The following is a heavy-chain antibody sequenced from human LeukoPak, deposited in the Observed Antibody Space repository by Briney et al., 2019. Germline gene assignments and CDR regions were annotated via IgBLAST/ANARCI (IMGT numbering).Heavy chain of an antibody. J-gene: IGHJ4*02. V-gene: IGHV3-74*01. CDR2: ISSDGSTT. Sequence: GGSLRLSCAASGFTFSNYWMHWVRQAPGKGLVWXSRISSDGSTTTYADSXXGRFTISRDNAKNTMYLQMNSLRAEDTALYYCARVTEYSTAGMRYWGQGIQVTVSS. D-gene: IGHD6-13*01. CDR1: GFTFSNYW. CDR3: ARVTEYSTAGMRY.